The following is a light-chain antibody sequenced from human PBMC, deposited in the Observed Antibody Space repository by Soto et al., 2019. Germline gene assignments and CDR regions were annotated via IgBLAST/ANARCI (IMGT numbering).Light chain of an antibody. V-gene: IGKV1-5*03. CDR3: QQYHIYSGT. CDR2: KAS. CDR1: QTIDSW. J-gene: IGKJ1*01. Sequence: DIQMTQSPSTLSSSVADRVTITCRASQTIDSWLAWYQQRPGKPPNLLIYKASTLASGVPSRFSGSGSGTEFTLTINSLQPDDFATYYCQQYHIYSGTFGQGTKVDIK.